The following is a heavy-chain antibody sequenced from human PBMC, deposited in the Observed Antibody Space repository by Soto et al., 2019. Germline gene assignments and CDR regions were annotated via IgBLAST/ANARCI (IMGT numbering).Heavy chain of an antibody. Sequence: PSETLSLTCTVSGGSISSYYWSWIRQPPGKGLEWIGYIYYSGSTNYNPSLKSRVTISVDTSKNQFSLKLSPVTAADTAVYYCARDGAAAGDYYYGMDVWGQGTTVTVSS. CDR1: GGSISSYY. J-gene: IGHJ6*02. V-gene: IGHV4-59*01. CDR2: IYYSGST. D-gene: IGHD6-13*01. CDR3: ARDGAAAGDYYYGMDV.